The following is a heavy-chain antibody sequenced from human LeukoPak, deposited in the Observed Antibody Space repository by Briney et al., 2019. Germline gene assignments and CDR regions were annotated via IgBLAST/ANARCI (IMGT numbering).Heavy chain of an antibody. Sequence: GGSLRLSCAASGFTFSTYAMRWVRQAPGKGLEWVSAISGSGGTTYYADSVKGRFTISRDNSKNTLYLQVNSLRAEDTAVYYCAKLISGAARNFDYWGQGTLVTVSS. CDR1: GFTFSTYA. D-gene: IGHD6-6*01. J-gene: IGHJ4*02. CDR3: AKLISGAARNFDY. V-gene: IGHV3-23*01. CDR2: ISGSGGTT.